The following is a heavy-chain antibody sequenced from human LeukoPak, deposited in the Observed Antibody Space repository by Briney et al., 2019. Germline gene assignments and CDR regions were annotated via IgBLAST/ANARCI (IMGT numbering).Heavy chain of an antibody. CDR2: ISSSATTI. J-gene: IGHJ4*02. CDR3: ARLNDWNLDY. D-gene: IGHD1-1*01. V-gene: IGHV3-48*03. CDR1: GSIFNNYE. Sequence: GGSLRLSCAASGSIFNNYEINWVRQAPGKGLEWVSYISSSATTIFYADSVKGRFIISRDNAKNSLYLQMNSLRAEDTAVYYCARLNDWNLDYWGQGTLVTVSS.